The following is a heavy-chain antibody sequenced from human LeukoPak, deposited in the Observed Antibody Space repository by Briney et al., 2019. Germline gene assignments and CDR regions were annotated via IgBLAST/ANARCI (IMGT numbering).Heavy chain of an antibody. Sequence: ASVKVSCKASGYTFTSYGISWVRQAPGQGLEWMGWISAYNGNTNYAQKFQGRVTLTTDTSTNTAYMELTSLRSDDTAVYYCARDTEYSSYGMDVWGQGTTVTVSS. V-gene: IGHV1-18*01. D-gene: IGHD6-6*01. CDR2: ISAYNGNT. J-gene: IGHJ6*02. CDR1: GYTFTSYG. CDR3: ARDTEYSSYGMDV.